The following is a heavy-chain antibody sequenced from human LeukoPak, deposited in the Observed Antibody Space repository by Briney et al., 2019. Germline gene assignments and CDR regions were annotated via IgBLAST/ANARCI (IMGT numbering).Heavy chain of an antibody. CDR1: GYTFTSYG. D-gene: IGHD3-22*01. Sequence: ASVKVSCKASGYTFTSYGISWVRQAPGQGLERMGWISAYNGNTNYAQKLQGRVTMTTDTSTSTAYRELRSLRFDDTAVYYCARGNHYDSSGPIGYWGQGTLVTVSS. CDR3: ARGNHYDSSGPIGY. V-gene: IGHV1-18*01. J-gene: IGHJ4*02. CDR2: ISAYNGNT.